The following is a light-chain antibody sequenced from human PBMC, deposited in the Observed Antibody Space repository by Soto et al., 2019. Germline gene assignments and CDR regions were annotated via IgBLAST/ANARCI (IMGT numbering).Light chain of an antibody. CDR3: QQYNNWPYT. CDR1: QSVSRN. Sequence: EILMTQSRATLAVSPGERVALPCRASQSVSRNLAWYQQKSGQAPRLLIYGVSSRATDTPARFSGSGSGTEFTLTISSLQSEDFAVYYCQQYNNWPYTFGLGTKLEMK. J-gene: IGKJ2*01. CDR2: GVS. V-gene: IGKV3-15*01.